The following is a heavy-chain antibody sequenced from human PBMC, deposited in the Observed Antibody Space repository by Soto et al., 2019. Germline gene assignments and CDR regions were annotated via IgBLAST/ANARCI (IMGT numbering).Heavy chain of an antibody. D-gene: IGHD5-12*01. J-gene: IGHJ3*02. V-gene: IGHV3-23*01. CDR2: ISGSGGST. Sequence: GGSLRLSYAASGFTFSSYAMSWVRQAPGKGLEWVSAISGSGGSTYYADSVKGRFTISRDNSKNTLYLQMNSLRAEDTAVYYCAKGSHSRGYSGYDAFDIWGQGTMVTVSS. CDR1: GFTFSSYA. CDR3: AKGSHSRGYSGYDAFDI.